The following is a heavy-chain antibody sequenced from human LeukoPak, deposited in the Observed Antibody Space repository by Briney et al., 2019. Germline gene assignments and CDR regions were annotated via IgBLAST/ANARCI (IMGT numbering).Heavy chain of an antibody. Sequence: PGRSLRLSCAASGFSFRSYDMHWVRQAPGKGLEWVAVIWYDGSNKYHADSVKGRFTISRDNSKNTLYLQMNSLRAEDTAVYYCARDLGYPDYWGQGTLVAVSS. CDR2: IWYDGSNK. CDR3: ARDLGYPDY. D-gene: IGHD3-16*02. J-gene: IGHJ4*02. V-gene: IGHV3-33*01. CDR1: GFSFRSYD.